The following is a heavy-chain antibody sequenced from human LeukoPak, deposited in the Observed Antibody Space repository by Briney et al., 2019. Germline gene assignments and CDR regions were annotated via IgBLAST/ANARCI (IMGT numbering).Heavy chain of an antibody. Sequence: PGGSLRLSCAASGFTFSSYSMNWVRQAPGKGLEWVSSISSSSSYIYYADSVKGRFTISRDNAKNSLYLQMNSLRAEDTAVYYCARVDYDILTGYYTGLDYWGQGTLVTVSS. J-gene: IGHJ4*02. CDR1: GFTFSSYS. CDR2: ISSSSSYI. D-gene: IGHD3-9*01. V-gene: IGHV3-21*01. CDR3: ARVDYDILTGYYTGLDY.